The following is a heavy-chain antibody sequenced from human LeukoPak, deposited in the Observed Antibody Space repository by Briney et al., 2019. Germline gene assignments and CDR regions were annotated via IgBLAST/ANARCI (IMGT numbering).Heavy chain of an antibody. J-gene: IGHJ4*02. V-gene: IGHV3-23*01. CDR2: ISGSGGST. CDR1: GFTFSSYA. Sequence: GGSLRLSCAASGFTFSSYAMSWVRQAPGKGLEWVSAISGSGGSTYYADSVKGRFTISRDNAKNSLYLQMNSLRAEDTAVYYCSARGGGPYYFDYWGQGTPVTVSS. D-gene: IGHD2-15*01. CDR3: SARGGGPYYFDY.